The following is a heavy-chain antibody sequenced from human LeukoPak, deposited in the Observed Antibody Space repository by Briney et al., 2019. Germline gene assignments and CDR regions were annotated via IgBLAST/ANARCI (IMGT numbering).Heavy chain of an antibody. CDR3: AREGAQYYDYVWGSYRSGDGYCFDY. CDR2: ISSSSSYI. Sequence: PGGSLRLSCAASGFTFSSYSMNWVRQAPGKGLEWVSSISSSSSYIYYADSVKGRFTISRDNAKNSLYLQMNSLRAEDTSVYYCAREGAQYYDYVWGSYRSGDGYCFDYWGQGTLVTVSS. V-gene: IGHV3-21*01. D-gene: IGHD3-16*02. J-gene: IGHJ4*02. CDR1: GFTFSSYS.